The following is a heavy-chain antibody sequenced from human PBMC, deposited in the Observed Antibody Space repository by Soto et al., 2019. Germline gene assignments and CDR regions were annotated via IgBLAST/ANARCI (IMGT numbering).Heavy chain of an antibody. CDR3: ARGRRRIVAFLAAFSYWFDP. J-gene: IGHJ5*02. CDR2: IIPIFGTA. D-gene: IGHD3-22*01. V-gene: IGHV1-69*01. CDR1: GGTFSSYA. Sequence: QVQLVQSGAEVKKPGSSVKVSCKASGGTFSSYAISWVRQAPGQGLEWMGGIIPIFGTANYAQKFQGRVTITADESTSTAYMERSSLRSEDTAVYYCARGRRRIVAFLAAFSYWFDPWGQGTLVTVSS.